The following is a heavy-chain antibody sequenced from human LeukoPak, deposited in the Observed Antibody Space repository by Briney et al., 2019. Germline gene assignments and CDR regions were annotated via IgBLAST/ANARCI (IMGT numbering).Heavy chain of an antibody. CDR1: GDSVSANSVA. D-gene: IGHD6-19*01. V-gene: IGHV6-1*01. J-gene: IGHJ5*02. CDR2: TYYRSKWYS. Sequence: KTSQTLSLTCAISGDSVSANSVAWPWSRQSPSRGLEWLGKTYYRSKWYSDYAVSVKSRIIINADTSKTQFPLLLKSVTPEDTAVYYCAKALGQWHNWLDPWGQGTLVTVSS. CDR3: AKALGQWHNWLDP.